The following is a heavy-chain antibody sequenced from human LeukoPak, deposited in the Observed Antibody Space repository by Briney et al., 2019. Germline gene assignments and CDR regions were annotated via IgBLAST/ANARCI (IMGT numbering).Heavy chain of an antibody. CDR2: IKQDGSEK. V-gene: IGHV3-7*01. CDR1: GFTFSSYW. D-gene: IGHD2-2*02. CDR3: ARGYCTSTSCYNDY. Sequence: PGGSLRLSCAASGFTFSSYWMSWVRQAPGKGLEWVANIKQDGSEKYYVDSVKGRFTISRDNAKNSLYLQMNSLRTEDTAVYSCARGYCTSTSCYNDYWGQGTLVTVSS. J-gene: IGHJ4*02.